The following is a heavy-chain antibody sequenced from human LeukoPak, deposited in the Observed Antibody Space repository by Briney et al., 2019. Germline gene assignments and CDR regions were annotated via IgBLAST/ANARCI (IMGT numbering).Heavy chain of an antibody. CDR2: ISAYNGNT. D-gene: IGHD5-18*01. CDR1: GYTFTSYG. Sequence: ASVKVSCKASGYTFTSYGISWVRQAPGQGLEWMGWISAYNGNTNYAQKLQGRVTMTTGTSTSTAYMELRSLRSDDTAVYYCARGLRGYSYEVGYYFDYWGQGTLVTVSS. V-gene: IGHV1-18*01. J-gene: IGHJ4*02. CDR3: ARGLRGYSYEVGYYFDY.